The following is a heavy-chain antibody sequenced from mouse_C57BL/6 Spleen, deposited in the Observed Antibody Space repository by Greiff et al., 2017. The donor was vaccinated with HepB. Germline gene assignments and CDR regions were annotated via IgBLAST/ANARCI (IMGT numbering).Heavy chain of an antibody. D-gene: IGHD5-1*01. Sequence: QVQLQQSGPELVKPGASVKISCKASGYAFSSSWMNWVKQRPGKGLEWIGRIYPGDGDTNYNGKFKGKAKLTADKSSSTAYMQLRSLTSEDSAVYFCARYLFYAMDYWGQGTSVTVSS. J-gene: IGHJ4*01. CDR1: GYAFSSSW. CDR3: ARYLFYAMDY. CDR2: IYPGDGDT. V-gene: IGHV1-82*01.